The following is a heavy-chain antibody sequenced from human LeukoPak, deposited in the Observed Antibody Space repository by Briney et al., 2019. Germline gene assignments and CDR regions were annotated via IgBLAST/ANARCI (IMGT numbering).Heavy chain of an antibody. CDR1: GFTFSSYT. CDR3: VKYCSGGSCYGGFDH. V-gene: IGHV3-21*01. CDR2: ISTSSIYI. D-gene: IGHD2-15*01. J-gene: IGHJ4*02. Sequence: PGGSLRLSCAASGFTFSSYTMNWVRQAPGKGLEWVSSISTSSIYIYYTDSLKGRFTISRDNAKNSLYLQMNSLRAEDTAVYYCVKYCSGGSCYGGFDHWGQGTLVTVSS.